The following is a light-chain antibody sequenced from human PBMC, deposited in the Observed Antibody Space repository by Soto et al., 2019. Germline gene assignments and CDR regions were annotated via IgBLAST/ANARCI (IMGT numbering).Light chain of an antibody. V-gene: IGLV2-14*01. CDR3: SSXTSSSTWV. J-gene: IGLJ3*02. Sequence: QSALTQPASVSGSPGQSITISCTGTSSDVGGYNYVSWYQQHPGKAPKLMIYEVSNRPSGVSNRFSGSKSGNTASLTISGLQAEDEADYYCSSXTSSSTWVFGGGTKLTV. CDR2: EVS. CDR1: SSDVGGYNY.